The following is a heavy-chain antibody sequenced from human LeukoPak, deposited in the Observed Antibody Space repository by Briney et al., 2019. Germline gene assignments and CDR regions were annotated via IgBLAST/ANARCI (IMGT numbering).Heavy chain of an antibody. CDR2: IFYSGST. V-gene: IGHV4-59*01. CDR1: GGSISSYY. Sequence: SETLSLTCTVSGGSISSYYWSWIRQPPGKGLEWIGYIFYSGSTNYSPSLKSRVTISVDTSKNQFSLKLSSVTAADTAVYYCARAVKGRYFDWLLDYWGQGTLVTVSS. J-gene: IGHJ4*02. D-gene: IGHD3-9*01. CDR3: ARAVKGRYFDWLLDY.